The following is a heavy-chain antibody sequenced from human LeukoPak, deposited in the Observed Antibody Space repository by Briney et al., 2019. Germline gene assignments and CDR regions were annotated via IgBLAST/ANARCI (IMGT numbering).Heavy chain of an antibody. CDR3: ARRRGYYDSGSSYNPGYMDV. CDR2: ISYDGST. CDR1: GGSISSSIYY. Sequence: SETLSLTCTVSGGSISSSIYYWGWIRQPPGKGLEWIGTISYDGSTYYNPSLKSRVTIFVDTSKNQFSLKLSSVTAADTAVYHCARRRGYYDSGSSYNPGYMDVWGKGTTVTISS. V-gene: IGHV4-39*01. D-gene: IGHD3-10*01. J-gene: IGHJ6*03.